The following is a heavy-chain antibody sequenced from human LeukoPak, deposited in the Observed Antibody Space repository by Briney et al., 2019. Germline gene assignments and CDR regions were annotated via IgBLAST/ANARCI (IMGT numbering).Heavy chain of an antibody. CDR1: GFTFSSYW. D-gene: IGHD2-21*02. CDR3: AKLPRVTPFDC. Sequence: AGGSLRLSRAASGFTFSSYWMSWVRQAPGKGLEWVSAISGSGDNTHYADSVKGRFTISRDNSKNTLYLQMNSLRAEDTAVYYCAKLPRVTPFDCWGQGTLVTVSS. V-gene: IGHV3-23*01. CDR2: ISGSGDNT. J-gene: IGHJ4*02.